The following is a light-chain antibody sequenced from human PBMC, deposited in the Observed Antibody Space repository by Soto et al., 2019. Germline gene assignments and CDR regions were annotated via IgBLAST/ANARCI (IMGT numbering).Light chain of an antibody. CDR1: QSVSNSY. CDR3: QQYGNSRWT. Sequence: EIVLTQSPGTLSLSPGERATLSCRASQSVSNSYLAWYQQKPRQAPRLLIYGASSRATGIPDRFSGSGSGTDFTLTISRLEPEDFAVYYCQQYGNSRWTFGQGTKVEI. V-gene: IGKV3-20*01. J-gene: IGKJ1*01. CDR2: GAS.